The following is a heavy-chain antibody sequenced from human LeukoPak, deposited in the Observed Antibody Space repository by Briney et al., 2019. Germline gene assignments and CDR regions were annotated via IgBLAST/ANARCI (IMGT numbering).Heavy chain of an antibody. CDR3: ARKVRGVIMYYYYYYYMDV. CDR1: GGSFSGYY. V-gene: IGHV4-34*01. Sequence: SETLSLTCAVYGGSFSGYYWSWIRQPPGKGLEWIGEINHSGSTNYNPSLKSRVTISVDTSKNQFSLKLSSVTAADTAVYYCARKVRGVIMYYYYYYYMDVWGKGTTVTVSS. J-gene: IGHJ6*03. D-gene: IGHD3-10*01. CDR2: INHSGST.